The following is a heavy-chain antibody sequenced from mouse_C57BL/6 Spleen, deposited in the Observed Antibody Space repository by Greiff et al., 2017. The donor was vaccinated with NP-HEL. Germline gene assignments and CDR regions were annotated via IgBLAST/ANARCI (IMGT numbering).Heavy chain of an antibody. CDR2: IWSDGST. J-gene: IGHJ4*01. Sequence: VKLMESGPGLVAPSQSLSITCTVSGFSLTSYGVHWVRQPPGKGLEWLVVIWSDGSTTYNSALKSRLSISKDNSKSQVFLKMNSLQTDDTAMYYCARHSFYDSAMDYWGQGTSVTVSS. V-gene: IGHV2-6-1*01. D-gene: IGHD2-3*01. CDR3: ARHSFYDSAMDY. CDR1: GFSLTSYG.